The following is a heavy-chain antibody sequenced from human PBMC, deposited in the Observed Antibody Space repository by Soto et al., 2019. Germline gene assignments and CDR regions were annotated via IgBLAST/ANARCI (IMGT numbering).Heavy chain of an antibody. Sequence: GGSLRLSCAASGFTFDDYAMHWVRQAPGKGLEWVSGISWNSGSIGYADSVKGRFTISRDNAKNSLYLQMNSLRAEDTALYYCAKDLVAATMSHWFDPWGQGTLVTVSS. D-gene: IGHD2-15*01. CDR1: GFTFDDYA. CDR3: AKDLVAATMSHWFDP. V-gene: IGHV3-9*01. CDR2: ISWNSGSI. J-gene: IGHJ5*02.